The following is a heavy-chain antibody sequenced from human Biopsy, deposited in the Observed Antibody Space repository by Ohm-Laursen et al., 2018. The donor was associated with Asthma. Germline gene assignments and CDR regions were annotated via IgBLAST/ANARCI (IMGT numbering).Heavy chain of an antibody. Sequence: SLRLSCTAPGFSFSNFAIHWVRQAPGNGLEWVGVISKDASTQDYADSVKGRFTMARDNSKNTLDLQMNSLREEDTAVYYCVRDGTDDAFDIWGQGTVVSVSS. CDR3: VRDGTDDAFDI. J-gene: IGHJ3*02. V-gene: IGHV3-30*01. CDR2: ISKDASTQ. D-gene: IGHD1-1*01. CDR1: GFSFSNFA.